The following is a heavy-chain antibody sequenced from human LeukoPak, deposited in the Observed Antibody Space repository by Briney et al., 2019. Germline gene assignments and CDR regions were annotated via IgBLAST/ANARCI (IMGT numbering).Heavy chain of an antibody. V-gene: IGHV1-24*01. Sequence: ASVKVSCKVSGYTLTELSMHWVRQAPGKGLEWMGGFGPEDGETIYAQKFQGRVTMTEDTSTDTAYMELSSLRSEDTAVYYCATLVATNAPFDYWGQGTLVTVSS. D-gene: IGHD5-12*01. J-gene: IGHJ4*02. CDR1: GYTLTELS. CDR2: FGPEDGET. CDR3: ATLVATNAPFDY.